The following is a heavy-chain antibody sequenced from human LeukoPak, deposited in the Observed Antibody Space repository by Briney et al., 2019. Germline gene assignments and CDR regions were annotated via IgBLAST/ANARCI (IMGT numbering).Heavy chain of an antibody. Sequence: ETLSLTCTVSGGSISSGGYYWSWIRQHPGKGLEWVANINQDGSEKYYMGSVKGRFTISRDNAKNSLYLQMNSLRAEDTAVYYCARQGGLRFGESKIDYWGQGTLVTVSS. J-gene: IGHJ4*02. V-gene: IGHV3-7*01. CDR3: ARQGGLRFGESKIDY. CDR1: GGSISSGGYY. D-gene: IGHD3-10*01. CDR2: INQDGSEK.